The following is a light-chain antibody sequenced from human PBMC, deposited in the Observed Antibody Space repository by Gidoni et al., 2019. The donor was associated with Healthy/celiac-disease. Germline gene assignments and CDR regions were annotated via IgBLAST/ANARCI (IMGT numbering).Light chain of an antibody. Sequence: EIVFTPSPAPLSLSPGERATLSCRATQSVSSCLAGYQQNPGQAPRHLIYDASNRATGILARFSGSGSGTDFTLTISSLEPEEFAVYYCQQRSNWPPITFGQGTRLEIK. CDR2: DAS. J-gene: IGKJ5*01. V-gene: IGKV3-11*01. CDR1: QSVSSC. CDR3: QQRSNWPPIT.